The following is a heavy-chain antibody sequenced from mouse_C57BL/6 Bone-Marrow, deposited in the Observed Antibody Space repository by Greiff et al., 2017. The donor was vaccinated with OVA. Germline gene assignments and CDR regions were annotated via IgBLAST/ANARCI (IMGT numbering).Heavy chain of an antibody. V-gene: IGHV1-64*01. Sequence: QVQLQQPGAELVQPGASVKLSCKASGYTFTSYWMHWVKPRPGQGLEWIGMIHPHSGSTYSNEKFKSKATLTVDKSSSTAYMQLSSLPSEDSAVYYCARGLGGAMDYWGQGTSVTVSS. J-gene: IGHJ4*01. CDR2: IHPHSGST. CDR3: ARGLGGAMDY. CDR1: GYTFTSYW. D-gene: IGHD3-3*01.